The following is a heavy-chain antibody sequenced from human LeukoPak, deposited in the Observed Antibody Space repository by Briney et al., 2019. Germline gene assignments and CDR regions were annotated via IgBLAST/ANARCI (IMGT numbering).Heavy chain of an antibody. CDR2: INHSGST. J-gene: IGHJ6*03. CDR1: GGSFSGYY. CDR3: AKLGYRYYYYYMDV. Sequence: SETLSLTCAVYGGSFSGYYWSWIRQPPGKGLEWIGEINHSGSTNYNLSLKSRVTISVDTSKNQFSLKLSSVTAADTAVYYCAKLGYRYYYYYMDVWGKGTTVTVSS. D-gene: IGHD2-2*02. V-gene: IGHV4-34*01.